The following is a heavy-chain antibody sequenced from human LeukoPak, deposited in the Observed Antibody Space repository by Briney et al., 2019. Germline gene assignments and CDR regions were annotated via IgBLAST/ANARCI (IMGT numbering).Heavy chain of an antibody. CDR1: GFTFSRYW. D-gene: IGHD3-22*01. CDR3: AREGSSGYYTGYFDY. CDR2: IKQDGSEK. Sequence: PGGSLRLSCAASGFTFSRYWMSWVRQAQGKGVEGVANIKQDGSEKYYVDSVKGRFTISRDKAKNSLYLQMNSLRAEDTAVYYCAREGSSGYYTGYFDYWGQGTLVTVSS. J-gene: IGHJ4*02. V-gene: IGHV3-7*01.